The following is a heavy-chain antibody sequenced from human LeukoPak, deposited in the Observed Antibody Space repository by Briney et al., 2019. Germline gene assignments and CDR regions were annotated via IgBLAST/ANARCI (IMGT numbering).Heavy chain of an antibody. Sequence: PSETLSLTCTVSGGSISSSSYYWSWIRQPAGKGLEWIGRIYTSGSTNYNPSLKSRVTMSVDTSKNQFSLKLSSVTAADTAVYYCVRSDDFWSGYYGYWGQGTLVTVSS. D-gene: IGHD3-3*01. CDR1: GGSISSSSYY. J-gene: IGHJ4*02. CDR3: VRSDDFWSGYYGY. V-gene: IGHV4-61*02. CDR2: IYTSGST.